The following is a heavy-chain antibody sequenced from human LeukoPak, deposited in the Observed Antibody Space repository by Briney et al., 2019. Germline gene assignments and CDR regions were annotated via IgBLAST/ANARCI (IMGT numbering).Heavy chain of an antibody. J-gene: IGHJ4*02. CDR1: GYSFTSYC. CDR2: IYPGDSET. Sequence: GESLKISCKGSGYSFTSYCIGWVRQMPGKGLEGMGIIYPGDSETRYRPSFQGHVTISADKSISTAYLQWSSLKGSDTTIYYYARLLTGATPADYWGQGTLVTVSS. CDR3: ARLLTGATPADY. D-gene: IGHD3-9*01. V-gene: IGHV5-51*01.